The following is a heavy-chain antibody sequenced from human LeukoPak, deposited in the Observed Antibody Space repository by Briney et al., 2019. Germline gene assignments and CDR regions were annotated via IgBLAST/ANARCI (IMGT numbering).Heavy chain of an antibody. CDR1: GFTVSSNY. CDR3: AKETAVAGDDAFDI. D-gene: IGHD6-19*01. CDR2: IYSGGST. J-gene: IGHJ3*02. Sequence: GGSLRLSCAASGFTVSSNYMSWVRQAPGKGLEWVSVIYSGGSTYYADSVKGRFTISRDNSKNTLYLQMNSLRAEDTAVYYCAKETAVAGDDAFDIWGQGTMVTVSS. V-gene: IGHV3-66*01.